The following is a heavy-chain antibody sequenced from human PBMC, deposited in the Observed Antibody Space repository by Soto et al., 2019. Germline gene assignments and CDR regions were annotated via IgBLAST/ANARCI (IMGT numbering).Heavy chain of an antibody. J-gene: IGHJ4*02. Sequence: QMQLVQSGPEVKKPGTSVKVSCEASGFTFTSSAVQWVRQARGQRLEWIGWIVVGSGNTNYAQKFQERVTITRDMSTSTAYMELSSLRSEDTAVYYCAADLTAVAGSFDYWGQGTLVTVSS. V-gene: IGHV1-58*01. D-gene: IGHD6-19*01. CDR1: GFTFTSSA. CDR3: AADLTAVAGSFDY. CDR2: IVVGSGNT.